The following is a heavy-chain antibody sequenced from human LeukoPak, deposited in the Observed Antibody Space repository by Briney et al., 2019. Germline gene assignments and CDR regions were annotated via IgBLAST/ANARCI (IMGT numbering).Heavy chain of an antibody. CDR2: ISSSSSTI. CDR3: ARRAIVVVQAATEDYYYYYMDV. CDR1: GFTFSSYS. J-gene: IGHJ6*03. Sequence: GGSLRLSCAASGFTFSSYSMNWVRQAPGKGLEWVSYISSSSSTIYYADSVKGRFTISRDNAKNSLYLQMNSLRAEDTAVYYCARRAIVVVQAATEDYYYYYMDVWGKGTTVTVSS. V-gene: IGHV3-48*04. D-gene: IGHD2-2*01.